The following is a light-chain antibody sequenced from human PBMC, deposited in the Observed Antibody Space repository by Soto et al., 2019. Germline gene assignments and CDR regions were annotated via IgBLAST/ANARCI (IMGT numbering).Light chain of an antibody. CDR1: SSDVGGYNY. Sequence: QSALTQPPSASGSPGQSVTISCTGTSSDVGGYNYVSWFRQHPGKAPKLIIYEVTKRPSGVPNRFSGSKSGYTASLTVSGLQADDEADYYCISYAGSNNFVVFGGGTKLTVL. CDR2: EVT. J-gene: IGLJ2*01. V-gene: IGLV2-8*01. CDR3: ISYAGSNNFVV.